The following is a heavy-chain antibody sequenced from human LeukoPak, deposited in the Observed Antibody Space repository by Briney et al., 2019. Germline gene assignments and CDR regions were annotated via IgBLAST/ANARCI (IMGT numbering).Heavy chain of an antibody. CDR1: GYSFTGYY. J-gene: IGHJ5*02. D-gene: IGHD3-16*02. CDR2: INPNSGGT. V-gene: IGHV1-2*02. Sequence: ASVKVSCKGSGYSFTGYYMHWVRQAPGQGLEWMGWINPNSGGTNYTQKFQGRVTMTRDTSISTAYMELSRLRSDDTAVYYCARERSLGELSRNWFDPWGQGTLVTVSS. CDR3: ARERSLGELSRNWFDP.